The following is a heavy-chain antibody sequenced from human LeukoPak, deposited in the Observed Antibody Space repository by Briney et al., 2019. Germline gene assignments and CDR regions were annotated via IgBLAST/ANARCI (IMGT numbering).Heavy chain of an antibody. V-gene: IGHV3-23*01. CDR2: ITRSGDRT. J-gene: IGHJ4*02. CDR3: AKGPIAAAGPEAIYFDY. D-gene: IGHD6-13*01. Sequence: PGGSLRLSCAASGFTFSSYAMSWVRQAPGKGLEWVSTITRSGDRTYYADSVKGRFTISRDNSKNTLYLQMNSLRAEDTAVYYCAKGPIAAAGPEAIYFDYWGQGTLVTVSS. CDR1: GFTFSSYA.